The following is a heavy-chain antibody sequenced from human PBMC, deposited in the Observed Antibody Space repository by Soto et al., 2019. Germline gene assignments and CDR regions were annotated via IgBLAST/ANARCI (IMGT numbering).Heavy chain of an antibody. CDR3: ARPPVIDIVVPPGY. Sequence: QVQLVESGGGVVQPGRSLRLSCAASGFTFSTYAMHWVRQAPGKGLEWVAVISYDGSNKHYADSVKGRFTISRDNSKNTLYLQMNSLRAEDTAVYYCARPPVIDIVVPPGYWGQGTLVTVSS. J-gene: IGHJ4*02. D-gene: IGHD2-15*01. CDR1: GFTFSTYA. CDR2: ISYDGSNK. V-gene: IGHV3-30*04.